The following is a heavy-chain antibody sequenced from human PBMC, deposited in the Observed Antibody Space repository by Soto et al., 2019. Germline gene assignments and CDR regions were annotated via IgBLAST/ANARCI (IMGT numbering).Heavy chain of an antibody. CDR3: ASIRITMVRGKVYWLGP. V-gene: IGHV4-34*01. D-gene: IGHD3-10*01. J-gene: IGHJ5*02. Sequence: SETLSLTCAVYGGSFSGYYCSWIRQPPGKGLEWIGEINHSGSTNYNPSLKSRVTISGDTAKNQFSLKLSSVPAADTAVYYCASIRITMVRGKVYWLGPWGQGTLVTVSS. CDR2: INHSGST. CDR1: GGSFSGYY.